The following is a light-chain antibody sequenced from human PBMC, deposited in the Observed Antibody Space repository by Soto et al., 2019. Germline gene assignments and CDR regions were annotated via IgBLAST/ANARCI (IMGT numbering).Light chain of an antibody. CDR1: QGISTY. Sequence: DIQMTQSPSSLSASVGDRVTITCRASQGISTYLNWYLQKPGKAPKLLIYDASNLETGVPSRFSGSGSGTDFTLTISSLQPEDFATYYCQQLESYPSTFGGGTKVDI. CDR3: QQLESYPST. V-gene: IGKV1-33*01. J-gene: IGKJ4*01. CDR2: DAS.